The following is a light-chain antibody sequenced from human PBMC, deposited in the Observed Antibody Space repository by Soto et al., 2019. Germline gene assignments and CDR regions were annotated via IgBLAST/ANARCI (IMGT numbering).Light chain of an antibody. CDR1: QSVSSD. CDR3: QQYNNWPPCT. J-gene: IGKJ2*02. V-gene: IGKV3-15*01. Sequence: EIVMTQSPATLSVSPGERATLSCRASQSVSSDLAWYQQKPGQAPRLLIYGASTRATDIPARFSGSGSGTEITLTISSLQSEDFAVYYCQQYNNWPPCTFGQGTKLEIK. CDR2: GAS.